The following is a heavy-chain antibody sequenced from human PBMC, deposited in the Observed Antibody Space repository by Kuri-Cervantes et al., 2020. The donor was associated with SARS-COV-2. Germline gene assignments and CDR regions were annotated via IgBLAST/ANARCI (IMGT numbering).Heavy chain of an antibody. CDR3: ARGHGAAAFGLRYGFDP. CDR1: EFTFSSYS. J-gene: IGHJ5*02. D-gene: IGHD6-13*01. V-gene: IGHV3-21*01. CDR2: ISSSSSYI. Sequence: GGSLTPSCAVSEFTFSSYSMNWVRQAPGKGLEWVSSISSSSSYIYYADSVKGRFSISRDNANNSLYLQMNSRRAEDTAVYYCARGHGAAAFGLRYGFDPWGQGTLVTVSS.